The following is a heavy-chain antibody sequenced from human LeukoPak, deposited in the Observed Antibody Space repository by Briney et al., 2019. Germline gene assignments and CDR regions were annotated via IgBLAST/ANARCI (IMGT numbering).Heavy chain of an antibody. J-gene: IGHJ3*02. CDR3: ASRSSGGFYAFDI. CDR2: THHSGNT. Sequence: SETLSLTCIVPGDSVSGYYWNWIRQPPGKGLEWIGYTHHSGNTLYNPSLKSRVTTSVDTSKNQFSLSLSSVTAADTAVYYCASRSSGGFYAFDIWGQGTMVTVSS. D-gene: IGHD6-19*01. V-gene: IGHV4-59*02. CDR1: GDSVSGYY.